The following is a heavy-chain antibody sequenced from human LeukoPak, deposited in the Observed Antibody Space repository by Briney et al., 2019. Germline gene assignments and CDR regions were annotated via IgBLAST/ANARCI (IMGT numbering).Heavy chain of an antibody. D-gene: IGHD3-22*01. CDR1: GGSISSYY. CDR3: ARRSYYDSSGYYTYWYSDL. Sequence: SETLSLTCTVSGGSISSYYWSWIRQPPGKGLEWIGYIYYSGSTNYNPSLKSRVTISVDTSKNQFSLKLSSVTAADTAVYYCARRSYYDSSGYYTYWYSDLWGLGPLVTVSS. J-gene: IGHJ2*01. CDR2: IYYSGST. V-gene: IGHV4-59*08.